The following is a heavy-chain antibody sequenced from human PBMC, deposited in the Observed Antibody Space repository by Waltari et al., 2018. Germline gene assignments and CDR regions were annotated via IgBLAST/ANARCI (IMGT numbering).Heavy chain of an antibody. CDR1: GYSISSGYY. D-gene: IGHD5-18*01. V-gene: IGHV4-38-2*01. CDR2: IYHSGST. J-gene: IGHJ4*02. Sequence: QVQLQESGPGLVKPSETLSLTCAVSGYSISSGYYWGWIRQPPGKGLEWIGSIYHSGSTYYNPSLKSRVTISVDTSKNQFSLKLSSVTAADTAVYYCARIRGYSYALQYWGQGTLVTVSS. CDR3: ARIRGYSYALQY.